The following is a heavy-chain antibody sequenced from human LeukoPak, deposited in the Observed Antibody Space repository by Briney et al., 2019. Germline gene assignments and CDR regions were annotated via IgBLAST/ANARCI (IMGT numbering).Heavy chain of an antibody. CDR2: ISYDGTKQ. Sequence: GGSLRLSCAASGFIFNNYAMHWVRQAPGKGLEWVAFISYDGTKQQFADSVKGRFTISRDNTKNLVYLQINSLRAEDTAVHYCAREGGSSGWYDAFHIWGQGTMVTVSS. V-gene: IGHV3-30*04. CDR3: AREGGSSGWYDAFHI. J-gene: IGHJ3*02. CDR1: GFIFNNYA. D-gene: IGHD6-19*01.